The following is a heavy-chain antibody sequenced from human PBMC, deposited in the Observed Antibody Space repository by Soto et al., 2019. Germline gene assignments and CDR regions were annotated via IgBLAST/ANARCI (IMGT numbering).Heavy chain of an antibody. D-gene: IGHD6-19*01. CDR1: GFVFSNYG. Sequence: QVQVVESGGGVVQPGRSLRLSCAASGFVFSNYGIHWVRQAPGKGLEWVAFISNAGSKKYYGDSVKGRFTISRDNSENTVYLQMTSLRPDDTAVFYCARDVAMPSGLGLGYWGQGTLVTVSS. CDR3: ARDVAMPSGLGLGY. V-gene: IGHV3-30*03. CDR2: ISNAGSKK. J-gene: IGHJ4*02.